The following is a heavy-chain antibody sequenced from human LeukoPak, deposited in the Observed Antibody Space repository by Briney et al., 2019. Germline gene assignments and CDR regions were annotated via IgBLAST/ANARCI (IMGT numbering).Heavy chain of an antibody. V-gene: IGHV3-30*18. CDR1: RFTFSDYG. Sequence: PVGSLSLSRAASRFTFSDYGMHWVRQAPGKGLEWVAVVSYDGTNRYYADSEQGRFTISRDNSKNTLYLQMNSLRPEDTAAYYCAKGVLGRTQSVSAGLDYWGRATLITVSS. CDR2: VSYDGTNR. CDR3: AKGVLGRTQSVSAGLDY. J-gene: IGHJ4*02. D-gene: IGHD7-27*01.